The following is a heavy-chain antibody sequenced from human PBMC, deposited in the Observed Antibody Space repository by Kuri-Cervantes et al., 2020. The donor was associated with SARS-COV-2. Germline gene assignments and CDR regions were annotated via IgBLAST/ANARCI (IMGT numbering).Heavy chain of an antibody. Sequence: SVKVSCKASGGTFSSYAISWVRQAPGQGLEWMGRIIPILGTVNYAQKFQGRVTITADKSTSTAYMELSSLRSEDTAVYYCAREGSRSSSHPVYYWGQGTLVTVSS. CDR1: GGTFSSYA. D-gene: IGHD6-6*01. V-gene: IGHV1-69*04. CDR3: AREGSRSSSHPVYY. J-gene: IGHJ4*02. CDR2: IIPILGTV.